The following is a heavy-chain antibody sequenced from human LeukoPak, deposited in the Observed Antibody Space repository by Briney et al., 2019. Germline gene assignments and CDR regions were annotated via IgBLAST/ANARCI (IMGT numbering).Heavy chain of an antibody. CDR1: GYTFTNYA. Sequence: ASVKVSCKASGYTFTNYALHWVRQAPGQRLEWMGWTNGATGNTRFSQDFQGKPTITIDTSASTGYMELSSLRSEDTAVYYCARSPGGNSRTWLDYWGQGTLVTVSS. D-gene: IGHD4-23*01. CDR3: ARSPGGNSRTWLDY. CDR2: TNGATGNT. J-gene: IGHJ4*02. V-gene: IGHV1-3*02.